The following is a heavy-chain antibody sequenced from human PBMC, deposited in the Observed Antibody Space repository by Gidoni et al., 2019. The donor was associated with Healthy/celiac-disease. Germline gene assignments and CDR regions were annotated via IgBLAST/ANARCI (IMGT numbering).Heavy chain of an antibody. J-gene: IGHJ4*02. Sequence: QVRLQESGPGLVKPSETLSLTCTVSGGSISSYYWSWIRQPPGKGLEWIGYIYYSGSTNYNPSLKSRVTISVDTSKNQFSLKLSSVTAADTAVYYCARGELDCGGDCFPLGGFDYWGQGTLVTVSS. CDR2: IYYSGST. V-gene: IGHV4-59*01. D-gene: IGHD2-21*02. CDR1: GGSISSYY. CDR3: ARGELDCGGDCFPLGGFDY.